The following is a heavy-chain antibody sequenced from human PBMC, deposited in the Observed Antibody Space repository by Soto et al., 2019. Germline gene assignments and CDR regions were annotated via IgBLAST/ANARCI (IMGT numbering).Heavy chain of an antibody. Sequence: GASVKVSCKAAAYTFTSYDINWVRQATGQDFEWMGWMNPNNGNTAYAQKFQGRVTMTRDTSKSTAFMELSSLTSEDTAVYYCARGPRNWGVDYWGQGTPVTVSS. CDR2: MNPNNGNT. CDR3: ARGPRNWGVDY. D-gene: IGHD7-27*01. CDR1: AYTFTSYD. V-gene: IGHV1-8*01. J-gene: IGHJ4*02.